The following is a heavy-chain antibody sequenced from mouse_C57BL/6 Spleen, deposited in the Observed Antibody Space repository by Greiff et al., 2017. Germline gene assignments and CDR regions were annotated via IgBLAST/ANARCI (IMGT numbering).Heavy chain of an antibody. J-gene: IGHJ2*01. CDR2: ISDGGSYT. CDR3: AGDQETSTAVVTPYFDY. D-gene: IGHD1-1*01. CDR1: GFTFSSYA. V-gene: IGHV5-4*01. Sequence: EVQLVESGGGLVKPGGSLKLSCAASGFTFSSYAMSWVRQTPEKRLEWVATISDGGSYTYYPDNVKGPFTISRDNAKNNLYLQMSHLKSQDTTMYYTAGDQETSTAVVTPYFDYWGQGTTLTVSS.